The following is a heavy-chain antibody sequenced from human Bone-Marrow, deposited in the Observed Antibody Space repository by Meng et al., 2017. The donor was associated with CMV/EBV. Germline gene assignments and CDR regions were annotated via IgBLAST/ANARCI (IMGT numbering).Heavy chain of an antibody. J-gene: IGHJ4*02. D-gene: IGHD1-14*01. V-gene: IGHV4-59*01. Sequence: SETLSLTCTVSGGSISSYYWSWIRQPPGKGLEWIGYIYYSGSTNYNPSLKSRVTISVDTSKNQFSLKLSSVTAADTAVYYCARGEVGTNPDYWGQGTLVTASS. CDR2: IYYSGST. CDR3: ARGEVGTNPDY. CDR1: GGSISSYY.